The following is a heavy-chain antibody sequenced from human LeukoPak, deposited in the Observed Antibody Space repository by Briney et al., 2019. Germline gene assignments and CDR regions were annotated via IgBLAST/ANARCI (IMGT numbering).Heavy chain of an antibody. J-gene: IGHJ5*02. V-gene: IGHV3-23*01. Sequence: PGGSLRLSCAASGFTFSSYAMSWVRQAPGKGLEWVSAISGSGGSTYYADSVKGRFTISRDNSKNTLYLQMNSLGAEDTAVYYCAKDGKGYSGYDYRDWFDPWGQGTLVTVSS. CDR2: ISGSGGST. CDR1: GFTFSSYA. CDR3: AKDGKGYSGYDYRDWFDP. D-gene: IGHD5-12*01.